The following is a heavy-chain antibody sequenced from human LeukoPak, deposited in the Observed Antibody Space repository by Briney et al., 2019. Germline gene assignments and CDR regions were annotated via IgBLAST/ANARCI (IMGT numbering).Heavy chain of an antibody. D-gene: IGHD3-10*01. Sequence: GALRLSCAASGFTFSSYEMNWVRQAPGKGLEWVSYISSSGSTIYYGDSVKGRFTISRDNAKNSLYLQMNSLRAEDTAVYYCARGDYGSGRWYYYYYGMDVWGQGTTVTVSS. J-gene: IGHJ6*02. CDR1: GFTFSSYE. V-gene: IGHV3-48*03. CDR2: ISSSGSTI. CDR3: ARGDYGSGRWYYYYYGMDV.